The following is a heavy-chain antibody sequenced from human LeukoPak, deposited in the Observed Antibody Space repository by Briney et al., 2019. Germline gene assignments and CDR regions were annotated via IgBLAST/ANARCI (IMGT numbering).Heavy chain of an antibody. J-gene: IGHJ5*02. Sequence: SETLSLTCTVSGGSVSSGSYYWNWIRQPPGKGLEWIGYIYHSGSTYYNPSLKSRVTISVDRSKNQFSLKLSSVTAADTAVYYCARWVAAPGKNWFDPWGQGTLVTVSS. V-gene: IGHV4-30-2*01. CDR1: GGSVSSGSYY. CDR2: IYHSGST. D-gene: IGHD6-13*01. CDR3: ARWVAAPGKNWFDP.